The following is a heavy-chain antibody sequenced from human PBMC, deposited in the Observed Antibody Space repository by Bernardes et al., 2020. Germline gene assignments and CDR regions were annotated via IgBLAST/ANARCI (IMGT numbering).Heavy chain of an antibody. Sequence: GGSLRLSCAASGFTFSSYAMHWVRQAPGKGLEWVAVISYDGSNKYYADSVKGRFTISRDNSKNTLYLQMNSLRAEDTAVYYCARRRVDYWGQGTLVTVSS. J-gene: IGHJ4*02. CDR3: ARRRVDY. CDR2: ISYDGSNK. CDR1: GFTFSSYA. V-gene: IGHV3-30-3*01.